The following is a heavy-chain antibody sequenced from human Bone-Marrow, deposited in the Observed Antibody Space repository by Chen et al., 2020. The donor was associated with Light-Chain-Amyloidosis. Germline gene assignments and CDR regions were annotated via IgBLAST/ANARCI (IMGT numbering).Heavy chain of an antibody. D-gene: IGHD5-12*01. V-gene: IGHV3-43*02. CDR2: ISGDASKT. CDR1: GFTFDDNA. Sequence: EVQLVESGGGVVQPGGSLRLSCAASGFTFDDNAMHWVRQAPGRGLEWVSLISGDASKTYYADSVKGRFTISRDNSKNSLYLQMNSLRTEDTAFYYCAKGSGYGAHWGQGTLVTVSS. CDR3: AKGSGYGAH. J-gene: IGHJ4*02.